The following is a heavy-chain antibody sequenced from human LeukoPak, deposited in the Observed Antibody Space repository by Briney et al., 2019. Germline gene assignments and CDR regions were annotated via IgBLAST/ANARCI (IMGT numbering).Heavy chain of an antibody. CDR1: GFTFSSYG. J-gene: IGHJ4*02. D-gene: IGHD5-18*01. CDR2: IKKDGSEK. V-gene: IGHV3-7*01. Sequence: GGSLRLSCAASGFTFSSYGMSWVRQAPGKGLEWVANIKKDGSEKYYVDSVKGRFTISRDNAKKSLYLQMNSLRAEDTAVYYCARHLSGITGYTYGRGIDYWGQGTLLTVSS. CDR3: ARHLSGITGYTYGRGIDY.